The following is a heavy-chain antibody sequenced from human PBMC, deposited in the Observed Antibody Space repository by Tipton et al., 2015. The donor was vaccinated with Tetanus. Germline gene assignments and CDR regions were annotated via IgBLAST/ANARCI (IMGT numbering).Heavy chain of an antibody. V-gene: IGHV1-2*02. J-gene: IGHJ6*02. CDR1: GYTFTAQY. Sequence: QLVQSGAELKKPGASVKVSCKAFGYTFTAQYMYWVRQAPGQGLEWMGWIDPNSGDTKYAQKFQGRVTMTRDTSISTIHMELSRLKSDDTAVYYCARDRGDYIYYGMDVWGQGTTVPVSS. D-gene: IGHD3-22*01. CDR3: ARDRGDYIYYGMDV. CDR2: IDPNSGDT.